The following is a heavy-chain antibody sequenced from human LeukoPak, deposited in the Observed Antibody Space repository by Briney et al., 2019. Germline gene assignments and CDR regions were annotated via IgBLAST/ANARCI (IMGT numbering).Heavy chain of an antibody. J-gene: IGHJ6*02. D-gene: IGHD3-10*01. CDR1: GFPFSSYA. CDR2: ISGSGGST. Sequence: PGGSLRLSCAASGFPFSSYAMSWVRQAPGKGLEWVSAISGSGGSTYYADSVKGRFTISRDNSKNTLYLQMNSLRAEDTAVYYCAKSFYGSGSSTQRAYYYYGMDVWGQGTTVTVSS. CDR3: AKSFYGSGSSTQRAYYYYGMDV. V-gene: IGHV3-23*01.